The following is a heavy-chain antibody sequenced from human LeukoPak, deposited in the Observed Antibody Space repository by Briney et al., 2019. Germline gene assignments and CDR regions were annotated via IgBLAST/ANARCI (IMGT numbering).Heavy chain of an antibody. D-gene: IGHD3-16*01. CDR1: GYTFTSYG. J-gene: IGHJ4*02. CDR2: ISAYNGNT. Sequence: ASVKVSCKASGYTFTSYGISWVRQAPGQGLEWMGWISAYNGNTNYAQKLQGRVTMTTDTSTSTACMELRSLRSDDTAVYYCASWGLNDVFDYWGQGTLVTVSS. V-gene: IGHV1-18*04. CDR3: ASWGLNDVFDY.